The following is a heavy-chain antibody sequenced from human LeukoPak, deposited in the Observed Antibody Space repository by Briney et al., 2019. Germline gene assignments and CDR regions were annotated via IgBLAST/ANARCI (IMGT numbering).Heavy chain of an antibody. CDR3: AKELGVTDWYFDL. V-gene: IGHV3-33*06. Sequence: PGRSLRLSCAASGFTFRSYGMHWVRQAPGKGLEWVAVIWYDGSNKYYADSVKGRFTISRDNSKNTLYLQMKGLRAEDTAVYYCAKELGVTDWYFDLWGRGTLVTVSS. J-gene: IGHJ2*01. D-gene: IGHD2-21*02. CDR1: GFTFRSYG. CDR2: IWYDGSNK.